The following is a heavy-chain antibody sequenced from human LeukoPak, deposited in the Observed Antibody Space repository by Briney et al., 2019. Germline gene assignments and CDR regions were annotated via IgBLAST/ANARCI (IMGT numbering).Heavy chain of an antibody. CDR1: GLTFSNYV. D-gene: IGHD2-2*01. CDR2: ISGSDGRT. Sequence: GGSLRLSCAASGLTFSNYVMSWVRQAPGKGLEWVSAISGSDGRTWYADSVKGRFTVSRDNSKNTLYLRMNSLRVEDTAIYYCAKLLSGYCSRTSCLNWFDPWGQGTLVTVSS. J-gene: IGHJ5*02. CDR3: AKLLSGYCSRTSCLNWFDP. V-gene: IGHV3-23*01.